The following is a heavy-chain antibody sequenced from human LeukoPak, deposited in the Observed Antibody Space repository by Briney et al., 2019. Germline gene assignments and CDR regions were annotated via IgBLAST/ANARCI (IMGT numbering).Heavy chain of an antibody. CDR3: ASNRYSGSYFTSGPFDY. D-gene: IGHD1-26*01. J-gene: IGHJ4*02. V-gene: IGHV3-30*04. CDR1: GFIFSSYA. CDR2: ISYDGSNK. Sequence: PGRSLRLSCAASGFIFSSYAMHWARQAPGKGLEWVAVISYDGSNKYYADSVKGRFTISRDNSKNTLYLQMTSLRAEDTAVYYRASNRYSGSYFTSGPFDYWGQGTLVTVSS.